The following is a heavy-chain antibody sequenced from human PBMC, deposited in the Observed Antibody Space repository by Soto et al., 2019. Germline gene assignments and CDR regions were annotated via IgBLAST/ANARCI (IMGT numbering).Heavy chain of an antibody. V-gene: IGHV1-69*08. J-gene: IGHJ4*02. D-gene: IGHD6-6*01. CDR3: ARDEYSSSGRFARLFDY. CDR1: GGTFSSYT. CDR2: IIPILGIA. Sequence: QVQLVQSGAEVQKPGSSVKVSCKASGGTFSSYTISWVRQAPGQGLEWMGRIIPILGIANYAQKFQGRVTITADKPTSTAYMELSSLRSEDTAVYYCARDEYSSSGRFARLFDYWGQGTLVTVSS.